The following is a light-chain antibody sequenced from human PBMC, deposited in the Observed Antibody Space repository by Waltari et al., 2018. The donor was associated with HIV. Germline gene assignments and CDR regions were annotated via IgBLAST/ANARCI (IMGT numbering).Light chain of an antibody. CDR1: SSNTGCND. J-gene: IGLJ2*01. V-gene: IGLV1-51*01. CDR2: DKY. CDR3: GTWDSGLSAVV. Sequence: QSVLTQPPPVSAAPGQRVTLTCSGSSSNTGCNDVPSYQQLPGITPKLLIFDKYKRPSAIPDLFSGSKSGTSATLGITGLQTGDEADYYCGTWDSGLSAVVFGGGTKLTVL.